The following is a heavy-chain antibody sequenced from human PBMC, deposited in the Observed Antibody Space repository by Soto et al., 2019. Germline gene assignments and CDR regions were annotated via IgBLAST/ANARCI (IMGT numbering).Heavy chain of an antibody. Sequence: TSETLSLTCTVSGGSIIRGDYYWSWIRQPPGKGLERIGYIYYSGDTSYNPSLKSRVTISIDTSKNQFSLRLSSVTAADTAVYYCARTDYYYDVSGYAPDAFDIWGQGTMVTVSS. CDR1: GGSIIRGDYY. CDR2: IYYSGDT. J-gene: IGHJ3*02. D-gene: IGHD3-22*01. CDR3: ARTDYYYDVSGYAPDAFDI. V-gene: IGHV4-30-4*02.